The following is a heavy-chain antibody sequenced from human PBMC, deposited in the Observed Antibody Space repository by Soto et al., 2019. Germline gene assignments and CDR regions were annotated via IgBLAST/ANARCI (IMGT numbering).Heavy chain of an antibody. CDR3: AKKFYHQFES. J-gene: IGHJ4*02. CDR1: GFTFSNYA. D-gene: IGHD2-2*01. CDR2: INTSGDKT. V-gene: IGHV3-23*01. Sequence: EVQLLESGGGLVQPGGSLRLSCAASGFTFSNYAMGWVRQASGKGLEWVSAINTSGDKTYYADSVKGRFTISRDNSKNTLYLQMHSLRGEDTATYYCAKKFYHQFESWGQGTLLTVSS.